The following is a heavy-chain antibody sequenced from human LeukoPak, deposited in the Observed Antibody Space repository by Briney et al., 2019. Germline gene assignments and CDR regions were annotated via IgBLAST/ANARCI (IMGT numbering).Heavy chain of an antibody. CDR2: INPSGGST. J-gene: IGHJ5*02. Sequence: ASVKVSCKASGYTFTSYYMHWVRQAPGQGLEWMGIINPSGGSTSYAQKFQGRVTMTRDTSTSTVYMELSGLRSEDTAVYYCARVGVGATYWFDPWGQGTLVTVSS. CDR3: ARVGVGATYWFDP. V-gene: IGHV1-46*01. D-gene: IGHD1-26*01. CDR1: GYTFTSYY.